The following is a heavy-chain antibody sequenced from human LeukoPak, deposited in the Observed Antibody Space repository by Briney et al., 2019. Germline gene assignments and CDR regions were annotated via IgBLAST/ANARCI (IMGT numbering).Heavy chain of an antibody. D-gene: IGHD4-17*01. Sequence: PSETLSLTCTVSGASISSSSYYWGWIRQPPGKGLEWIGNIYYSGSTHYNPSLKSRVTISVDTSKNQFSLKLSSGTAADTAVYYCARRTTVTTLNWFDPWGQGTLVTVSS. CDR3: ARRTTVTTLNWFDP. V-gene: IGHV4-39*01. J-gene: IGHJ5*02. CDR1: GASISSSSYY. CDR2: IYYSGST.